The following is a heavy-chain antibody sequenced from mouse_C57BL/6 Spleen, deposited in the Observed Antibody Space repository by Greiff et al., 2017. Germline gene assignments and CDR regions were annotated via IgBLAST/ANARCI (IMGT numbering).Heavy chain of an antibody. D-gene: IGHD1-1*01. CDR1: GFTFSDYG. CDR2: ISSGSSTN. CDR3: AVLYYYGSSYDY. J-gene: IGHJ2*01. Sequence: EVHLVESGGGLVKPGGSLKLSCAASGFTFSDYGMHWVRQAPEKGLEWVAYISSGSSTNYYADTVKGRFTISRDNAKNTLFLQMTSLRSEDTAMYYCAVLYYYGSSYDYWGQGTTLTVSS. V-gene: IGHV5-17*01.